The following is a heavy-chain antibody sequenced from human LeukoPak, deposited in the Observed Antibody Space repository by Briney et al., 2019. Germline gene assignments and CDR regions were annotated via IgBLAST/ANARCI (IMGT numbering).Heavy chain of an antibody. Sequence: HGESLKISCKGSGYSFTSYWIGWVRQMPGKGLEWMGIIYPGDSDTRYSPSFQGQVTISADKSISTAYLQWSSLKASDTAMYYCARPIGIAAAVVAFDIWGQGTMVTVSS. V-gene: IGHV5-51*01. D-gene: IGHD6-13*01. CDR3: ARPIGIAAAVVAFDI. J-gene: IGHJ3*02. CDR2: IYPGDSDT. CDR1: GYSFTSYW.